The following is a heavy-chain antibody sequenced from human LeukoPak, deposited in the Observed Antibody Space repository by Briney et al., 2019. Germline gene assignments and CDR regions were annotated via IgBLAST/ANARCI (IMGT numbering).Heavy chain of an antibody. CDR1: GFTFNSYW. Sequence: GGSLRLSCAASGFTFNSYWMHWVRQGPGKGLVWVSRIKSDGSSTSYADSVKGRFTISRDNAKNSLYLQMNSLRAEDTAVYYCASPPNTFDIWGQGTMVTVSS. J-gene: IGHJ3*02. CDR2: IKSDGSST. CDR3: ASPPNTFDI. V-gene: IGHV3-74*01.